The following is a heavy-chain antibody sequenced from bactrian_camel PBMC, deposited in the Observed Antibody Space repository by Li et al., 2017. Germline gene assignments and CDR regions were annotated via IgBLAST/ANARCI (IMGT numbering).Heavy chain of an antibody. CDR1: GFTFSSYA. D-gene: IGHD2*01. V-gene: IGHV3S31*01. Sequence: EVQLVESGGGLVQLGGSLRLSCAASGFTFSSYAMSWVRQAPGKGPEWVSSINRGGGSTYYADSVKGQISISRDNAKNTMYLQMNNLESEDTALYYCATDTWYYRYTYWGQGTQVTVS. CDR3: ATDTWYYRYTY. CDR2: INRGGGST. J-gene: IGHJ4*01.